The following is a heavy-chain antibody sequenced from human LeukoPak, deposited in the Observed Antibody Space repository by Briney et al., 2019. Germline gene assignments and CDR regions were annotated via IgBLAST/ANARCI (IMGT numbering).Heavy chain of an antibody. CDR1: AYSISSGYY. CDR2: IYHSGRA. V-gene: IGHV4-38-2*02. J-gene: IGHJ6*03. CDR3: ARGYYYYGSGGYYPRAPQGRVYYYYYMDV. Sequence: KPSETLSLPCTVSAYSISSGYYWGWIRQPPGKGLEWIGSIYHSGRAYYNPSLKSRVTISVDTSKNQFSLKLSSVTAADTGVYYCARGYYYYGSGGYYPRAPQGRVYYYYYMDVWGKGTTVTVSS. D-gene: IGHD3-10*01.